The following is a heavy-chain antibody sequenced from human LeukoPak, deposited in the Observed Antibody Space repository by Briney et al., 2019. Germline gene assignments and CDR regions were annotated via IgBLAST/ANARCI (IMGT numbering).Heavy chain of an antibody. J-gene: IGHJ4*02. D-gene: IGHD3-22*01. CDR2: FYYRGST. CDR1: GVSISSRSYY. CDR3: GRITYYYYNSDRGPMDS. Sequence: SETLSLTCTVSGVSISSRSYYWGWIRQPPGKGLEWIGSFYYRGSTYYNPSLKSRVTISVDTSKNQFTMKLSYVTAADTAVYYCGRITYYYYNSDRGPMDSWGQGTLVTVSP. V-gene: IGHV4-39*01.